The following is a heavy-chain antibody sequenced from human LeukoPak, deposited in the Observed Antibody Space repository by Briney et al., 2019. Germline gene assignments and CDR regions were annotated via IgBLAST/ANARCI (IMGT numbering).Heavy chain of an antibody. J-gene: IGHJ4*02. Sequence: PSETLSLTCAVYGGSFSGYYWSWLRQPPGKGREGMGEINLSGSTNYNPSLNSRVPISVDTSKNQFSLKLSSVTAADTAVYYCARGPRRIAVAGTFDYWGQGTLVTVSS. CDR1: GGSFSGYY. V-gene: IGHV4-34*01. CDR3: ARGPRRIAVAGTFDY. D-gene: IGHD6-19*01. CDR2: INLSGST.